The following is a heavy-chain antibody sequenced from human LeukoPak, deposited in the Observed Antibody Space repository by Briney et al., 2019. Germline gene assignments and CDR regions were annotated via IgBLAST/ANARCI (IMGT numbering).Heavy chain of an antibody. CDR1: VGTFSSYA. CDR2: IIPIFGTA. J-gene: IGHJ4*02. D-gene: IGHD2-2*01. V-gene: IGHV1-69*13. CDR3: ARDSSSHCSSTSCYGTYYFDY. Sequence: ASVKVSCKASVGTFSSYAISWVRQAPGQGLEWMGRIIPIFGTANYAQKFQGRVTITADESTSTAYMELSSLRSEDTAVYYCARDSSSHCSSTSCYGTYYFDYWGQGTLVTVSS.